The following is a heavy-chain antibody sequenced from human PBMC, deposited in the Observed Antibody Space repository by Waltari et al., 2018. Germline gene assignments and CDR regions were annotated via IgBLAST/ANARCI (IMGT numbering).Heavy chain of an antibody. CDR3: ARGEYSSGWYTFDY. J-gene: IGHJ4*02. D-gene: IGHD6-19*01. Sequence: EVQLVESGGGLVQPGRSLRLSCAASGFTFDDYAMHWVRQAPGKGLEWVSGISWNSGSIGYADSVKGRFTISRDNAKNSRYLQMNSLRAEDTALYYCARGEYSSGWYTFDYWGQGTLVTVSS. CDR1: GFTFDDYA. CDR2: ISWNSGSI. V-gene: IGHV3-9*01.